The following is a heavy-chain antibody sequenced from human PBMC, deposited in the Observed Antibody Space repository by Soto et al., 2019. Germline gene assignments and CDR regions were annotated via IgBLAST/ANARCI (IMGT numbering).Heavy chain of an antibody. D-gene: IGHD6-19*01. CDR2: ISGGGGRT. CDR3: ARLAGSSGWYLTEYFQL. V-gene: IGHV3-23*01. J-gene: IGHJ1*01. CDR1: GFTFSSYA. Sequence: GGSLRLSCAASGFTFSSYAMSWVRQAPGKGLEWVSNISGGGGRTYYVDSVKGRFTISRDNAKNSLYVQMNSLRAEDTALYYCARLAGSSGWYLTEYFQLWGQGTLVTVSS.